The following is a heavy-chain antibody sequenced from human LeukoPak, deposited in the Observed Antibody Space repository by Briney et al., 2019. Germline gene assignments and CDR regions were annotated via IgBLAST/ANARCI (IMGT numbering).Heavy chain of an antibody. CDR1: GSTFSTDA. J-gene: IGHJ5*02. V-gene: IGHV3-30*04. Sequence: GGSLRLSCAASGSTFSTDAMHWVRQAPGKGLEWVAVISDDGSKIYYADSVKGRFTISRDNSKNTLYLQMNSLRAEDTAVYYCASTWFDPWGQGTLVTVSS. CDR3: ASTWFDP. CDR2: ISDDGSKI.